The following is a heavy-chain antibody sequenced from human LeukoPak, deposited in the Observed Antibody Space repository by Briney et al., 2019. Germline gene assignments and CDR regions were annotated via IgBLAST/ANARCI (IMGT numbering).Heavy chain of an antibody. J-gene: IGHJ4*02. Sequence: GASVKVSFKVSGYTLTELSMHWLRQAPGKGLEWMGGFYPEDGETIYAQKFQGRVSMTEDTYTDTDYMELRSLRSEDTAVYYCATGIVPGEFDYWGQGTLVTVSS. D-gene: IGHD2-21*01. CDR3: ATGIVPGEFDY. CDR2: FYPEDGET. CDR1: GYTLTELS. V-gene: IGHV1-24*01.